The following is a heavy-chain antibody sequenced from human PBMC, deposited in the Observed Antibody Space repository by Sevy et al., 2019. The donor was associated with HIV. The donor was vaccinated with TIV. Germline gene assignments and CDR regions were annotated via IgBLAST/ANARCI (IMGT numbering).Heavy chain of an antibody. Sequence: GGSLRLSCAASGFTFSLYGMHWVRQVPGKGLQWVAFIGLDGSNKFYADSVKGRFTVSRDNPKNMLYLQMNSLRTEDTAVYYCATGDCTVGTCQGGVYYYFMDVWGKGTTVTVSS. CDR2: IGLDGSNK. V-gene: IGHV3-30*02. J-gene: IGHJ6*03. CDR1: GFTFSLYG. D-gene: IGHD2-8*02. CDR3: ATGDCTVGTCQGGVYYYFMDV.